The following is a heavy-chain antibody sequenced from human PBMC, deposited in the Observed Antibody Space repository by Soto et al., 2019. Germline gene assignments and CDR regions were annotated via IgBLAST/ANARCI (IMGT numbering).Heavy chain of an antibody. D-gene: IGHD3-10*01. Sequence: EVQLVESGGGLVQPGGSLRLSCTASGFTFSSYWMSWVRQAPGKGLEWVANIKQDGSEKYYVDSVKGRFTISRDNAKNARFLQMNSRRPEDTAVSYCARAMGGGFDYWGQGTLVTVSS. V-gene: IGHV3-7*01. CDR3: ARAMGGGFDY. CDR2: IKQDGSEK. J-gene: IGHJ4*02. CDR1: GFTFSSYW.